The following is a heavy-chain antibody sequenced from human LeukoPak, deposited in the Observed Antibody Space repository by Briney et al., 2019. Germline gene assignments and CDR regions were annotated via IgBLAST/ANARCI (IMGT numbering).Heavy chain of an antibody. CDR2: IYYSGST. D-gene: IGHD3-22*01. J-gene: IGHJ6*02. Sequence: SETLSLTCTVSGGSISSYCWSWIRQPPGKRLEWIGYIYYSGSTNYNPSHKSRVTISVDTSKNQFSLKLSSVTAADTAVYYCARRPRKDSSGYYYYGMDVWGQGTTVTVSS. V-gene: IGHV4-59*08. CDR1: GGSISSYC. CDR3: ARRPRKDSSGYYYYGMDV.